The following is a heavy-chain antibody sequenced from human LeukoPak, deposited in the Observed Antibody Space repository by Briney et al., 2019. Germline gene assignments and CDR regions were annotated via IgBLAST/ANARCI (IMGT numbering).Heavy chain of an antibody. CDR2: IYHSGST. J-gene: IGHJ4*02. CDR1: GYSISSGYY. CDR3: ARAPTDSSGLLFDY. V-gene: IGHV4-38-2*02. Sequence: SSETLSLTCTVSGYSISSGYYWGWIRQPPGKGLEWVEIIYHSGSTYYNPSLKSRVTISVDTSKNHFSLKLSAVTAADTAVYYCARAPTDSSGLLFDYWGQGTLVTVSS. D-gene: IGHD6-19*01.